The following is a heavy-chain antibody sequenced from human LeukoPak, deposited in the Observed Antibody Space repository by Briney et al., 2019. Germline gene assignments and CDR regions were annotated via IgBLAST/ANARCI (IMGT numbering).Heavy chain of an antibody. Sequence: SVKVSCEASGGTFSSYAISWVRQAPGQGLEWMGGIIPIFGTANYAQKFQGRVTITADESTSTAYMELSSLRSEDTAVYYCARDTYSSGSHDYWGQGTLVTVSS. D-gene: IGHD6-19*01. CDR1: GGTFSSYA. V-gene: IGHV1-69*13. CDR3: ARDTYSSGSHDY. CDR2: IIPIFGTA. J-gene: IGHJ4*02.